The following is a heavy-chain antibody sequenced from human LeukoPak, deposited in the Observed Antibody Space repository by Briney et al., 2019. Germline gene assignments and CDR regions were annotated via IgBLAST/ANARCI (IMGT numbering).Heavy chain of an antibody. Sequence: GGSLRLSRAASGFTFIRYAISGVRQAPWKGPECISAISCSCGSTYYADSVRGRLTNYIDNSKNTLYRQMNSLRAEVAAVYYCAKDILYQSHTAMVFGAYFDYWGQGTLVTVSS. J-gene: IGHJ4*02. D-gene: IGHD5-18*01. CDR1: GFTFIRYA. V-gene: IGHV3-23*01. CDR2: ISCSCGST. CDR3: AKDILYQSHTAMVFGAYFDY.